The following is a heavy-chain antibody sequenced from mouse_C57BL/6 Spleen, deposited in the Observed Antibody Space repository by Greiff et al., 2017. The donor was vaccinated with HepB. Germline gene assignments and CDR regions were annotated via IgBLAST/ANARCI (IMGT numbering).Heavy chain of an antibody. V-gene: IGHV5-17*01. CDR3: ASHYYSSSHAMDY. D-gene: IGHD1-1*01. Sequence: EVKLMESGGGLVKPGGSLKLSCAASGFTFSDYGMHWVRQAPEKGLEWVAYISSGSSTIYYADTVKGRFTISRDNAKNTLFLQMTSLRSEDTAMYCCASHYYSSSHAMDYWGQGTSVTVSS. J-gene: IGHJ4*01. CDR2: ISSGSSTI. CDR1: GFTFSDYG.